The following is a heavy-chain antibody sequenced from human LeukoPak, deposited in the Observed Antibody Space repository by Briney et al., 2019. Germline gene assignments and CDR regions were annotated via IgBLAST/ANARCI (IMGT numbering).Heavy chain of an antibody. CDR3: ARLPPVNGVDY. Sequence: GESLKISCKDSGYSFTNYWIGWVRQMPGKGLEWMGIIYPDDSDTRYSPSFQGQVTISADKSISTAYLQWSSLKASDTAIYYCARLPPVNGVDYWGQGTLVTVSS. D-gene: IGHD2-8*01. V-gene: IGHV5-51*01. CDR2: IYPDDSDT. J-gene: IGHJ4*02. CDR1: GYSFTNYW.